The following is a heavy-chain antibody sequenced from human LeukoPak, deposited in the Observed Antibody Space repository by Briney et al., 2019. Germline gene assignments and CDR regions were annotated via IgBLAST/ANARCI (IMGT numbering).Heavy chain of an antibody. J-gene: IGHJ4*02. Sequence: WESLTLTCTVSGCYISNYYWSWIRQPPGKGLEWIGSTNYKPSLKSRVTISVDTSQNQFYLKLSSVTAADTAVYYCARDGYSGSDALWGQGTLVTVSS. CDR1: GCYISNYY. V-gene: IGHV4-59*01. D-gene: IGHD5-12*01. CDR2: T. CDR3: ARDGYSGSDAL.